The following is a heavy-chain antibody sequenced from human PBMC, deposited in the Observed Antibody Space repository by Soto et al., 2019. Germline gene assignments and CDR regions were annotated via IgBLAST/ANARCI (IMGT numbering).Heavy chain of an antibody. CDR1: GFTCISYG. J-gene: IGHJ3*02. CDR3: AKDLRYCSSTSCLTTLSALNDAFDI. V-gene: IGHV3-30*18. D-gene: IGHD2-2*01. CDR2: ISYDGSNK. Sequence: GGSLRLSCAASGFTCISYGMHWVRQAPGKGLEWVAVISYDGSNKYYADSVKGRFTISRDNSKNTLYLQMNSLRAEDTAVYYCAKDLRYCSSTSCLTTLSALNDAFDIWGQGTMVTVSS.